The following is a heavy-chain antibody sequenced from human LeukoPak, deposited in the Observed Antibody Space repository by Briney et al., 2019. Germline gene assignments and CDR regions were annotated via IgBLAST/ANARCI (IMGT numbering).Heavy chain of an antibody. CDR3: AKKSQSRGRGAFDI. V-gene: IGHV3-23*01. J-gene: IGHJ3*02. D-gene: IGHD3-10*01. Sequence: GGSLRLSCAASGFTFSSNAMSWVRQGPGKGLEWVSIITFSADTTYYADSVKGRFTISRDNSKNTLYLQMNSLRAEDTAVYYCAKKSQSRGRGAFDIWGQGTMVTVSS. CDR1: GFTFSSNA. CDR2: ITFSADTT.